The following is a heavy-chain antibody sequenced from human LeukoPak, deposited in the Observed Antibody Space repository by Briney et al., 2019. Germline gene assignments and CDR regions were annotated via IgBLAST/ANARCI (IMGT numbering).Heavy chain of an antibody. V-gene: IGHV3-23*01. D-gene: IGHD2/OR15-2a*01. CDR2: ISVSGRST. Sequence: GGSLRLSCAASGFTFDDYGMSWVRQAPGKGLEWVSVISVSGRSTYYADSVKGRFTISRDSSKSTLYLQMNSLRAEDTAIYYCAKNHDSNTYHTDDAFDIWGQGTMVTVSS. CDR3: AKNHDSNTYHTDDAFDI. CDR1: GFTFDDYG. J-gene: IGHJ3*02.